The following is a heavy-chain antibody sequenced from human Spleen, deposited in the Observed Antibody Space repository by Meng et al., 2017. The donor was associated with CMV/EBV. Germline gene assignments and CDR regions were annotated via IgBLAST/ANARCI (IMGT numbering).Heavy chain of an antibody. CDR3: ARVGGGATIAVTGYYFDY. J-gene: IGHJ4*02. D-gene: IGHD6-19*01. CDR1: GFTFSSYW. Sequence: GESLKISCAASGFTFSSYWMSWVRQAPGKGLECVANIKQDGSEKEYVDSVKGRFTISRDNAKNSLYLQMNSLRAEDTAVYYCARVGGGATIAVTGYYFDYWGQGMLVTVSS. CDR2: IKQDGSEK. V-gene: IGHV3-7*01.